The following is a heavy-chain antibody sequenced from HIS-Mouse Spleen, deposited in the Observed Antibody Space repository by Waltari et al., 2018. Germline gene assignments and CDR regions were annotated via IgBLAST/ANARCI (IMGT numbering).Heavy chain of an antibody. Sequence: QVQLQESGPGLVKPSETLSLTCTVSGYSIRSVSYWGCIRPPPGKGLAWIGSIYHSGSTYYNPSLKSRVTISVDTSKNQFSLKLSSVTAADTAVYYCARDPGYSSSSNAFDIWGQGTMVTVSS. CDR2: IYHSGST. J-gene: IGHJ3*02. D-gene: IGHD6-6*01. CDR1: GYSIRSVSY. V-gene: IGHV4-38-2*02. CDR3: ARDPGYSSSSNAFDI.